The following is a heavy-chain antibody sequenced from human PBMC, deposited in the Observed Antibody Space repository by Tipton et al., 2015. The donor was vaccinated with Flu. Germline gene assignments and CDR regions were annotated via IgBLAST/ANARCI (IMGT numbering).Heavy chain of an antibody. CDR3: ARRVGATDMGYWFDP. CDR1: GGSFSIYG. Sequence: QLVQSGAEVKKTGSSVKVSCKASGGSFSIYGINWVRQAPGQGLEWMGGIIPNSGAQKFQGRVTITADESTSTAYMELSSLRSEDTAVYYCARRVGATDMGYWFDPWGQGTLVTVSS. J-gene: IGHJ5*02. CDR2: IIPNSG. D-gene: IGHD5-18*01. V-gene: IGHV1-69*01.